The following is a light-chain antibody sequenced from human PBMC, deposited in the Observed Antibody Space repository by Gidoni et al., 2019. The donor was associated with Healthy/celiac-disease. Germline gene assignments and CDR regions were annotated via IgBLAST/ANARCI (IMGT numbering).Light chain of an antibody. CDR3: QQSYSTPLT. Sequence: DIKMTQSPSSLSASVGDRVTITCRASQSISSSLNWYQQKPGKDPKLLIYAASSLQSGVPSMFSGSGSGTDFTLTISSLQPEDFATYYCQQSYSTPLTFGGXTKVEIK. CDR1: QSISSS. CDR2: AAS. J-gene: IGKJ4*01. V-gene: IGKV1-39*01.